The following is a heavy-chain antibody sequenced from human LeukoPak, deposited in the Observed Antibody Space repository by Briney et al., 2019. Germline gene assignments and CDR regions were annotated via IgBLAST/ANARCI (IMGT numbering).Heavy chain of an antibody. J-gene: IGHJ4*02. CDR3: ARSPASTVTTPFDY. CDR1: GFNFFKHS. D-gene: IGHD4-11*01. V-gene: IGHV3-21*01. Sequence: GGSLRLSCEASGFNFFKHSISWVRQAPGKGLEWVSSITSSGTSSSRFIYYADSVKGRFTISRDNAKNSLYLQMNSLRAEDTAVYYCARSPASTVTTPFDYWGQGTLVTVSS. CDR2: ITSSGTSSSRFI.